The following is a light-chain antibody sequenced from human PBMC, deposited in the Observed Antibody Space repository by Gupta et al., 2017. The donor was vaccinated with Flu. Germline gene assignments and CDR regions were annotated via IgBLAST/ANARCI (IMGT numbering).Light chain of an antibody. CDR1: SSDVGGYNY. V-gene: IGLV2-14*01. J-gene: IGLJ1*01. CDR2: EVN. Sequence: QSALTQPASVSGSPGQSITISCTGTSSDVGGYNYVSWYQQHPGKAPKLMIYEVNNRPSGVSNRFSGSKSGNTASLTISGLQAEDEADYYCSSYTSGSTPLVFGTGTKVTVV. CDR3: SSYTSGSTPLV.